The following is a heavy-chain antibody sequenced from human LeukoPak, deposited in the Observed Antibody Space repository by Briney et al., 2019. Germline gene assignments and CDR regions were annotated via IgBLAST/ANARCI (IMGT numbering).Heavy chain of an antibody. CDR1: GGTFSSYA. CDR3: ARELWFGPTRGLNWFDP. D-gene: IGHD3-10*01. Sequence: SVKVSCKASGGTFSSYAISWVRQAPGQGLEWMGRIIPILGIANYAQKFQGRVTITADKSTSTAYMELSSLRSEDTAVYYCARELWFGPTRGLNWFDPWGQGTLVTVSS. V-gene: IGHV1-69*04. J-gene: IGHJ5*02. CDR2: IIPILGIA.